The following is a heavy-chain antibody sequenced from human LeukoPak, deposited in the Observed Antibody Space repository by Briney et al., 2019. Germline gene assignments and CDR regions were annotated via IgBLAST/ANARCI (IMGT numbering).Heavy chain of an antibody. V-gene: IGHV3-66*01. CDR3: ARNRIAAAGTRVTDYYGMDV. Sequence: PGGSLRLSCAASGFTVSSNYMSWVRQAPGKGLEWVSVIYSGGSTYYADSVKGRFTISRDNSKNTLYLQMNSLRAEDTAVYYCARNRIAAAGTRVTDYYGMDVWGQGTTVTVPS. CDR2: IYSGGST. D-gene: IGHD6-13*01. CDR1: GFTVSSNY. J-gene: IGHJ6*02.